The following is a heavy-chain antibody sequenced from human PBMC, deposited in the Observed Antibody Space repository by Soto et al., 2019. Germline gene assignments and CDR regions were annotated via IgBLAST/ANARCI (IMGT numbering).Heavy chain of an antibody. J-gene: IGHJ4*02. CDR1: GGSISSGDYY. V-gene: IGHV4-30-4*01. D-gene: IGHD6-6*01. CDR3: ARHPKAARLVDY. Sequence: SETLSPTCTVSGGSISSGDYYWSWIRQPTGKGLEWXGYXXYXGXXXYXXSLKSRVTISVDTSKNQFSLKLSSVTAADTAVYYCARHPKAARLVDYWGQGTLVTASS. CDR2: XXYXGXX.